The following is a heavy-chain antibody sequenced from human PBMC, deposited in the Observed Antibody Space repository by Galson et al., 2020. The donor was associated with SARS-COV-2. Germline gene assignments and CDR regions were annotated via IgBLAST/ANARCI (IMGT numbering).Heavy chain of an antibody. CDR1: GFSLSTYW. Sequence: WGSLRLSCAASGFSLSTYWMTWVRQAPGKGLEWVATIKADGSEIYYVDSVKGRFTISRDNAKNLLYLQMNSLRAEDTAVYYCARDEAWGQGTLVTVSS. J-gene: IGHJ5*02. V-gene: IGHV3-7*04. CDR3: ARDEA. CDR2: IKADGSEI.